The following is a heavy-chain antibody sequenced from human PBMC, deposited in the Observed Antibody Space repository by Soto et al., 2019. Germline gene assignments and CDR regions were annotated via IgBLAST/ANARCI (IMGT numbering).Heavy chain of an antibody. CDR1: GFTLSNYL. CDR3: LSKVARGPWGA. V-gene: IGHV3-74*01. J-gene: IGHJ5*02. D-gene: IGHD3-16*01. Sequence: PGGSLRLSCSASGFTLSNYLVHWVRQSPGKGLVWVSRISANGSDTAYADSVKGRFSISRDNAKNTVYLQMSSLRVDDTAVYYCLSKVARGPWGAWGQGTLVTVSS. CDR2: ISANGSDT.